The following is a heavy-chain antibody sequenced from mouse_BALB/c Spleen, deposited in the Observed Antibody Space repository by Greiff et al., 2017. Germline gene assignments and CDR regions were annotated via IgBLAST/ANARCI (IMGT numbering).Heavy chain of an antibody. CDR2: IYPGNSDT. V-gene: IGHV1-5*01. J-gene: IGHJ4*01. Sequence: VQLQQSGTVLARPGASVKMSCKASGYTFTSYWMHWVKQRPGQGLEWIGAIYPGNSDTSYNQKFKGKAKLTAVTSTSTAYMELSSLTNEDSAVYYCTTMITTADYYAMDYWGQGTSVTVSS. D-gene: IGHD2-4*01. CDR3: TTMITTADYYAMDY. CDR1: GYTFTSYW.